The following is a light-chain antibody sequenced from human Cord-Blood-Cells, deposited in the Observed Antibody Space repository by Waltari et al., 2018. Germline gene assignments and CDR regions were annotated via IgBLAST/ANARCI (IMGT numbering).Light chain of an antibody. V-gene: IGLV2-23*03. CDR2: EGS. J-gene: IGLJ2*01. CDR3: CSYAGSSTFVV. Sequence: QSALTQPASVSGSPGTSITISCTGTSRDVGSYNLVSWYQQHPGKAPKLMIYEGSKRPSGVSNRFSGSKSGNTASLTISGLQAEDEADYYCCSYAGSSTFVVFGGGTKLTVL. CDR1: SRDVGSYNL.